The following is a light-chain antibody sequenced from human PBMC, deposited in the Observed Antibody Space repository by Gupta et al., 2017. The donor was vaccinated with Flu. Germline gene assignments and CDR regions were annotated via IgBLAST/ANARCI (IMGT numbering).Light chain of an antibody. CDR2: TSS. CDR1: QPITTY. Sequence: PSSLSASVGDSVTISCRASQPITTYLNWYQQKPGNAPKLLIYTSSNLQSGVPSRFSGRGSGTXFAVTIXNLQPEDFATNYCQQSYSSPSTFGXGTKLEI. CDR3: QQSYSSPST. J-gene: IGKJ2*01. V-gene: IGKV1-39*01.